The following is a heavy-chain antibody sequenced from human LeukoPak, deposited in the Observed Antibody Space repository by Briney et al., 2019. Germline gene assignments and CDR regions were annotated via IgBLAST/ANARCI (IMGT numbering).Heavy chain of an antibody. CDR1: GFTFSSYW. CDR2: IKEVESEK. J-gene: IGHJ4*02. CDR3: ARVSSGSSYRPFDY. Sequence: GGSLRLSCAVSGFTFSSYWMSWVRQAPGNGPEWVANIKEVESEKNYVDSVKGRFTISRDSAKNSSYLHMNSLRAEDTAVYYCARVSSGSSYRPFDYWGQGTLVTVSS. D-gene: IGHD3-10*01. V-gene: IGHV3-7*03.